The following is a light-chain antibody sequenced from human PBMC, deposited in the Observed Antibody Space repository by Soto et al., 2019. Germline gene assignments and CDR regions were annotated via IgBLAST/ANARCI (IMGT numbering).Light chain of an antibody. V-gene: IGLV2-14*01. Sequence: QSVPTQPASVSGSPGQSITISCTGTSSDVGGYNHVSWYQHHPGKAPKLMIYEVSNRPSGVSNRFSGSKSGNTASLTISGLQADDEADYYCNSHTSSNTRVFGTGTKVTVL. J-gene: IGLJ1*01. CDR3: NSHTSSNTRV. CDR2: EVS. CDR1: SSDVGGYNH.